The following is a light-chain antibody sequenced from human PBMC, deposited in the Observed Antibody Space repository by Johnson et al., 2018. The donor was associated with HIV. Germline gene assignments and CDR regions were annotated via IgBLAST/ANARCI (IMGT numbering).Light chain of an antibody. J-gene: IGLJ1*01. Sequence: QSVLTQPPSVSAAPGQKVTISCSGSSPNIGINYVSWYQQLPGTAPKVLIYENNKRPSGIPDRFSGSKSGTSATLGITGLQTGDEADYYCGTWDSSLSAGNVFGTVTQGTVL. V-gene: IGLV1-51*01. CDR3: GTWDSSLSAGNV. CDR1: SPNIGINY. CDR2: ENN.